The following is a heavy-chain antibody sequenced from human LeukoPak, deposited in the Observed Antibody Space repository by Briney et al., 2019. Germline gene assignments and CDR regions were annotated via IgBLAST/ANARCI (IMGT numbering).Heavy chain of an antibody. D-gene: IGHD1-1*01. Sequence: SETLSLTCAVYGGSFSSYYWNWIRQPPGKGLEWIGEINHSGSTNYNPSLKSRLSISVDTSKNQVSLKLTSVTAADTAVYYCARGGRWDNWNRLDPWGQGTLVTVSS. CDR2: INHSGST. CDR1: GGSFSSYY. J-gene: IGHJ5*02. CDR3: ARGGRWDNWNRLDP. V-gene: IGHV4-34*01.